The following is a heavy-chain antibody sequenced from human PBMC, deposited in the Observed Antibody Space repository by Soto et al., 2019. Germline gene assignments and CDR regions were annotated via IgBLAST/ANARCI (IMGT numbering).Heavy chain of an antibody. V-gene: IGHV4-59*01. D-gene: IGHD3-10*01. Sequence: QVQLQESGPGLVKPSETLSLTCTVSGGSISSYYWSWIRQPPGKGLEWIGYIYYSGSTNYNPSLKRRVTTSVDTSKNQSSLKLSSVTAADTAVYYCARQSKNNYGSGGAFDIWGQGTMVIVSS. CDR3: ARQSKNNYGSGGAFDI. CDR2: IYYSGST. CDR1: GGSISSYY. J-gene: IGHJ3*02.